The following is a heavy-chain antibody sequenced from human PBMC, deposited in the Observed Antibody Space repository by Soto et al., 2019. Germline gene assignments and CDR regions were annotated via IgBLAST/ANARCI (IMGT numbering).Heavy chain of an antibody. V-gene: IGHV3-30*18. CDR1: GFTFSSYA. CDR3: AKDLAPAAIQDHSMDV. J-gene: IGHJ6*02. D-gene: IGHD2-2*01. Sequence: GGSLRLSCAASGFTFSSYAMHWVRQAPGKGLEWVTVISYDGSDKYYADSVRGRFTISRDNSKNTLSLQMNSLRAEDTAVYYCAKDLAPAAIQDHSMDVWGQGTTVTVSS. CDR2: ISYDGSDK.